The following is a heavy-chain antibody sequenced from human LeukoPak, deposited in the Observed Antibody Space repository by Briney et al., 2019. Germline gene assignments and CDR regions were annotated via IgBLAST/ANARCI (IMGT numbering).Heavy chain of an antibody. Sequence: PGGSLTLSCAASGFTFSTYWMTWLRQAPGKELEWVANIKQDGSEKYHMVSVLGPFIISRDNAKNSMYLQIHSLRVEDTALYFCSRAVRDGHNGDSWGQGTLVTVSS. CDR2: IKQDGSEK. D-gene: IGHD5-24*01. J-gene: IGHJ4*02. CDR3: SRAVRDGHNGDS. V-gene: IGHV3-7*01. CDR1: GFTFSTYW.